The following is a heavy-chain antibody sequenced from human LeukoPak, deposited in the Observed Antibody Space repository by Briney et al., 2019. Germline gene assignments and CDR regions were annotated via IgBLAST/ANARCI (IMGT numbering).Heavy chain of an antibody. CDR1: GGSISSSSYC. CDR2: IYYSRST. CDR3: ARLRQLVLIDY. D-gene: IGHD6-13*01. Sequence: SETLSLICTVSGGSISSSSYCWGWIRQPPGKGLEWIGSIYYSRSTYYNPSLRSRVTISVDTSKNQFSLKLSSVTAADTAVYYCARLRQLVLIDYWGQGTLVTVSS. J-gene: IGHJ4*02. V-gene: IGHV4-39*01.